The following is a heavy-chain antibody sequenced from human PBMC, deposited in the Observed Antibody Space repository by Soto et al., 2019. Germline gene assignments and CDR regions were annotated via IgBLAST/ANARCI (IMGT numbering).Heavy chain of an antibody. V-gene: IGHV1-69*02. CDR2: IIPILGIA. CDR1: GGTFSSYT. J-gene: IGHJ6*03. D-gene: IGHD2-2*01. CDR3: ARGYCSSTSCVHYYYYYMDV. Sequence: ASVKVSCKASGGTFSSYTISWVRQAPGQGLEWMGRIIPILGIANYAQKFQGRVTITADKSTSTAYMELSSPRSEDTAVYYCARGYCSSTSCVHYYYYYMDVWGKGTTVTVSS.